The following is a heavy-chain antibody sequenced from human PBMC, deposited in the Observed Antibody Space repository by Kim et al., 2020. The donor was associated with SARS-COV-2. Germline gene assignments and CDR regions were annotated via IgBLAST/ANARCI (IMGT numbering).Heavy chain of an antibody. D-gene: IGHD3-22*01. V-gene: IGHV3-30*18. CDR3: AKEYYDSSGYHYIGY. CDR1: GFTFSSYG. J-gene: IGHJ4*02. CDR2: ISYDGSNK. Sequence: LSLTCAASGFTFSSYGMHWVRQAPGKGLEWVAVISYDGSNKYYADSVKGRFTISRDNSKNTLYLQMNSLRAEDTAVYYCAKEYYDSSGYHYIGYWGQGTLVTVSS.